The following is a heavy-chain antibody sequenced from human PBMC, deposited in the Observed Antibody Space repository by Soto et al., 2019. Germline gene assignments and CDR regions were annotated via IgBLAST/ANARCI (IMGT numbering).Heavy chain of an antibody. CDR1: GYTFSTYY. Sequence: QVQLVQSGAVVKKPGASVKVSCKASGYTFSTYYMHWVRQDPGQGYEWMGIINPSGGSTTYAQKSQGRVTLTRYTSATTVYMELSSMKAEFTVVYYCARYDYTGYYFDYWGQGTLVTVSS. V-gene: IGHV1-46*01. CDR2: INPSGGST. CDR3: ARYDYTGYYFDY. D-gene: IGHD4-4*01. J-gene: IGHJ4*02.